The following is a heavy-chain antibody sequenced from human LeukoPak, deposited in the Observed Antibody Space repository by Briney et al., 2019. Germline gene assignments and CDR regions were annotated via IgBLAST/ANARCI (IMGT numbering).Heavy chain of an antibody. D-gene: IGHD6-19*01. CDR3: ARDPRTVGRYSAYYYYMDV. CDR1: GYSISSGYY. J-gene: IGHJ6*03. V-gene: IGHV4-38-2*02. CDR2: IYHSGST. Sequence: SETLSLTCAASGYSISSGYYWGWIRQPPGKGLEWIGSIYHSGSTYYNPSLKSRVTISVDTSKNQFSLKLSSVTAADTAVYYCARDPRTVGRYSAYYYYMDVWGKGTTVTVSS.